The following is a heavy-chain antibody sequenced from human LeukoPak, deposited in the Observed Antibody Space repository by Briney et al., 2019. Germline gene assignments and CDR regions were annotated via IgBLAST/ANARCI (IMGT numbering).Heavy chain of an antibody. D-gene: IGHD3-9*01. J-gene: IGHJ6*03. Sequence: SSETLSLTCTVSGGSMSSSSYYWSWIRQPPGKGLEWIGYIYYSGSTNYNPSLKSRVTISVDTSKNQFSLKLSSVTAADTAVYYCARVNRYYYYMDVWGKGTTVTVSS. CDR1: GGSMSSSSYY. CDR3: ARVNRYYYYMDV. CDR2: IYYSGST. V-gene: IGHV4-61*05.